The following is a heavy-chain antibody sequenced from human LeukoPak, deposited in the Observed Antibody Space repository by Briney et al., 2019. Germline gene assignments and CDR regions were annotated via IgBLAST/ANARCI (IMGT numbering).Heavy chain of an antibody. J-gene: IGHJ4*02. V-gene: IGHV3-30*18. Sequence: PGGSLRLSCAASGFTFSIYGMHWVPHAPGKGLEWVAVISYDGSNKYCADSVKGRFTISRDNPKNTLYLQMNSLRAEDTAVYYCAKLGDIRGYWGQGTLVTVSS. CDR1: GFTFSIYG. CDR3: AKLGDIRGY. D-gene: IGHD3-10*01. CDR2: ISYDGSNK.